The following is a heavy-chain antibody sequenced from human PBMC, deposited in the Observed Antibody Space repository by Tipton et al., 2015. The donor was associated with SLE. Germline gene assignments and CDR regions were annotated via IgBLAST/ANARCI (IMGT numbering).Heavy chain of an antibody. J-gene: IGHJ1*01. CDR2: IYYSGST. Sequence: LRLSCTVSGGSISSGDYYWSWIRQPPGKGLEWIGSIYYSGSTYYNPSLKSRVTISVDTSKNQFSLKLSSVTAADTAVYYCARDKRVAARPAYFQHWGQGTLVTVSS. CDR1: GGSISSGDYY. D-gene: IGHD6-6*01. CDR3: ARDKRVAARPAYFQH. V-gene: IGHV4-39*07.